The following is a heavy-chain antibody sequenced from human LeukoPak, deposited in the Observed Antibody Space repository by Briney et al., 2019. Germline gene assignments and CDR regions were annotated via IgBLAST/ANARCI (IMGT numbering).Heavy chain of an antibody. CDR2: IYYSGST. J-gene: IGHJ4*02. CDR3: ARGSIAAAPFDY. CDR1: GGSLSSYY. D-gene: IGHD6-13*01. V-gene: IGHV4-59*08. Sequence: PSETLSLTCTVSGGSLSSYYWSWIRQPPGKGLEWIGYIYYSGSTNYNPSLKSRVTISVDTSKNQFSLKLSSVTAADTAVYYCARGSIAAAPFDYWGQGTLVTVSS.